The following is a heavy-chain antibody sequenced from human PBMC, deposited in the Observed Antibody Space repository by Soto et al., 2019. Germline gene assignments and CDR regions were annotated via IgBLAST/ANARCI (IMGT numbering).Heavy chain of an antibody. CDR2: INHSGST. D-gene: IGHD5-12*01. CDR3: ARGSGYDLYIDY. V-gene: IGHV4-34*01. CDR1: GGSFSGYY. Sequence: SETLSLTCAVYGGSFSGYYWSWIRQPPGKGLEWIGEINHSGSTNYNPSLKSRVTISVDTSKNQFSLKLSSVTAADTAVYYCARGSGYDLYIDYWGQGTLVTVSS. J-gene: IGHJ4*02.